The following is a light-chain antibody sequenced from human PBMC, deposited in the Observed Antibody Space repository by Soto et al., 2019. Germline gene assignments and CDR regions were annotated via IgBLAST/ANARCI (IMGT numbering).Light chain of an antibody. J-gene: IGLJ3*02. Sequence: QAVVTQEPSFSVSPGGTVTLTCGLTSGSVSTTYSPSWYQQTPGQAPRTLIYSTNTRSSGVPDRFSGSILGDKAALPITGAQADDESDYYCVLYMGSGISVFGGGTKLTVL. CDR3: VLYMGSGISV. CDR2: STN. CDR1: SGSVSTTYS. V-gene: IGLV8-61*01.